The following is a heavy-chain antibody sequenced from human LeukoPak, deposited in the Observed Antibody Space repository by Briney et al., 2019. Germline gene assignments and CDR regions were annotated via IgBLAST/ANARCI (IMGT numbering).Heavy chain of an antibody. CDR1: GFTFSSYW. CDR2: IKQDGSEK. J-gene: IGHJ5*02. V-gene: IGHV3-7*01. CDR3: ARDRGIAVAGTPSRGWFDP. D-gene: IGHD6-19*01. Sequence: GGSLRLSCAASGFTFSSYWMTWVRQAPGKGLEWVANIKQDGSEKYYVDSVKGRFTISRDNAKNSLHLQMNSLRAEDTGVYYCARDRGIAVAGTPSRGWFDPWGQGTLVTVSS.